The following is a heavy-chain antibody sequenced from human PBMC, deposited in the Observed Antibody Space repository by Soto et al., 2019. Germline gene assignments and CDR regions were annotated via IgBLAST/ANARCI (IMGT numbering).Heavy chain of an antibody. V-gene: IGHV1-2*04. J-gene: IGHJ6*02. Sequence: ASVKVSCKASGYTFTGYYMHWVRQAPGQGLEWKGWINPNSGGINFAQKFQGWVTMTRDMSISTAYMELSRLRSDDTAVYYCARGGIAAAGSYYYYGMDVWGQGTTVTVSS. D-gene: IGHD6-13*01. CDR3: ARGGIAAAGSYYYYGMDV. CDR1: GYTFTGYY. CDR2: INPNSGGI.